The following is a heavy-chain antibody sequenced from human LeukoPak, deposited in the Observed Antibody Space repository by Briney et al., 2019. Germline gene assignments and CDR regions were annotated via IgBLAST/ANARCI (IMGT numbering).Heavy chain of an antibody. V-gene: IGHV4-59*01. D-gene: IGHD6-13*01. J-gene: IGHJ4*02. CDR2: IFYSGST. CDR3: ARDSAAAGLYFDY. Sequence: PSETLSLTCTVSGGSISSYSWNWIRQPPGKGLEWIGYIFYSGSTNYNPSLKSRVTISLDTSKNLFSLKLSSVTAADTAVYYCARDSAAAGLYFDYWGQGTLVTVSS. CDR1: GGSISSYS.